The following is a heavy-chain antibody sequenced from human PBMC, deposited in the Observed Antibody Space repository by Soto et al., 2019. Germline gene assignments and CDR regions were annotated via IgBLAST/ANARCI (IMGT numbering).Heavy chain of an antibody. D-gene: IGHD3-22*01. J-gene: IGHJ3*02. CDR1: GCSLSSSIYY. V-gene: IGHV4-39*01. Sequence: SETLSLTCTFSGCSLSSSIYYLSRISPPPGKGLEWIGSIYYSGSTYYNPSLKSRVTISVDTSKNQFSLKLSSVTAADTAVYYCARQGYYDSSGYYGDAFDIWGQGTMVTVSS. CDR2: IYYSGST. CDR3: ARQGYYDSSGYYGDAFDI.